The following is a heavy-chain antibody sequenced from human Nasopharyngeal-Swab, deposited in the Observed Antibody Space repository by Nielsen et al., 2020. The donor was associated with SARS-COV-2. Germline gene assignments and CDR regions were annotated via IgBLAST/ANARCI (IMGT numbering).Heavy chain of an antibody. D-gene: IGHD2-15*01. Sequence: VRQAPGKGLVWVAVIWYDGSNKYYADSVKGRFTISRDNSKNTLYLQMNSLRAEDTAVYYCARVQNYCSGGSCSTLDAFDIWGQGTMVTVSS. J-gene: IGHJ3*02. CDR3: ARVQNYCSGGSCSTLDAFDI. CDR2: IWYDGSNK. V-gene: IGHV3-33*01.